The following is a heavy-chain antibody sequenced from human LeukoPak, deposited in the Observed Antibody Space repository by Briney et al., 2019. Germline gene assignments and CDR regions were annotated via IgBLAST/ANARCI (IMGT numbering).Heavy chain of an antibody. V-gene: IGHV3-21*04. CDR2: ISSSSSYI. D-gene: IGHD6-19*01. Sequence: GGSLRLSCAASGFTFSSYSMNWVRQAPGKGLEWVSSISSSSSYIYYADSVKGRFTISRDNAKNSLYLQMNSLRAEDTAVYYCAKTGWLHRYFDYWGQGTLVTVSS. CDR3: AKTGWLHRYFDY. J-gene: IGHJ4*02. CDR1: GFTFSSYS.